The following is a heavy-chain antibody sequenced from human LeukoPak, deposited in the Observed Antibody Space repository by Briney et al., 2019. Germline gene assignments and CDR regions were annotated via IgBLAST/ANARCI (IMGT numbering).Heavy chain of an antibody. CDR2: IDWDDDK. J-gene: IGHJ6*02. V-gene: IGHV2-70*01. CDR3: ARMPIYYYENSGYANYYLYGMDV. Sequence: SGPTLVNPTQTLTLTCTFSGFSLATVGMCVNWIRQPPGKALEWLALIDWDDDKSYSTSLKTRLTISKDTSKNQVVLTMTSMDPVDTATYYCARMPIYYYENSGYANYYLYGMDVWGPGTTVTVSS. CDR1: GFSLATVGMC. D-gene: IGHD3-22*01.